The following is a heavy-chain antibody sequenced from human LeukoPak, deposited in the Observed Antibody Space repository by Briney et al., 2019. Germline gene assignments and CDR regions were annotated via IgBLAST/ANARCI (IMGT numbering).Heavy chain of an antibody. J-gene: IGHJ4*02. CDR1: GFTFSSYG. D-gene: IGHD4-11*01. Sequence: GRSLRLSCAPSGFTFSSYGMHWVRQAPGKGLEWVAVIWYDGSNKYYADSVKGRFSISRDNSKHRQYLQMNSLRAEDTAVYYCARGVDYSNYVFSYFDCWGEGTMVTVSS. V-gene: IGHV3-33*01. CDR2: IWYDGSNK. CDR3: ARGVDYSNYVFSYFDC.